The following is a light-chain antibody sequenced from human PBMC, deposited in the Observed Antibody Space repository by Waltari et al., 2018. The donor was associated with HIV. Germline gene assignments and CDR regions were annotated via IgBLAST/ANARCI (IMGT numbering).Light chain of an antibody. CDR2: GAS. CDR3: QQYNNWRT. Sequence: EIVMTQSPATLSVSAGERATLSCRASQSVNSNLAWYQQKPGQAPRLLIHGASTRATGIPARFSGSASGTEFTLTISSLQSEDFAVYYCQQYNNWRTFGGGTKVEIK. CDR1: QSVNSN. V-gene: IGKV3-15*01. J-gene: IGKJ4*01.